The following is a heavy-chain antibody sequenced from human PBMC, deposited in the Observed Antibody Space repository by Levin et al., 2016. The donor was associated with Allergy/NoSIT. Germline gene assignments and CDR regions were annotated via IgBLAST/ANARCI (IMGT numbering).Heavy chain of an antibody. J-gene: IGHJ6*03. D-gene: IGHD2-2*01. CDR3: TTDSAPDICSSTSCYYYMDV. V-gene: IGHV3-15*01. CDR2: IKSKTDGGTT. Sequence: WIRQPPGKGLEWVGRIKSKTDGGTTDYAAPVKGRFTISRDDSKNTLYLQMNSLKTEDTAVYYCTTDSAPDICSSTSCYYYMDVWGKGTTVTVSS.